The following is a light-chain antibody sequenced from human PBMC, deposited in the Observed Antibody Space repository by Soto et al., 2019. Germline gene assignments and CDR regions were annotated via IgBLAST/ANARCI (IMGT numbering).Light chain of an antibody. CDR1: QSRLHITGETF. J-gene: IGKJ5*01. Sequence: DVVMTQTPLSLSVAPGQPASISCKSSQSRLHITGETFLFWYLQKPGQSPQLXXYEVSTRVSGVPDRFSGSGSGTDGTLEISRVEQDDGCMYYCMQRTQLTPTFGQGTRLEIK. CDR2: EVS. V-gene: IGKV2D-29*02. CDR3: MQRTQLTPT.